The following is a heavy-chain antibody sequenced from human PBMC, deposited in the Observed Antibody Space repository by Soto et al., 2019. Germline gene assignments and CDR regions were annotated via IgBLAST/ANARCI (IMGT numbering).Heavy chain of an antibody. Sequence: QVQLQESGPGLVKPSQTLSLTCTVSGGSISSGGYYWSWIRQHPGKGLEWIGYIYYSGSTYYNPFFKSRINLSVDTSKKQFSLKLSSVTAADTAVYYCEKYYDRSGYKYRAGDYFDYWGQGTLVTVSS. CDR2: IYYSGST. V-gene: IGHV4-31*03. J-gene: IGHJ4*02. CDR3: EKYYDRSGYKYRAGDYFDY. CDR1: GGSISSGGYY. D-gene: IGHD3-22*01.